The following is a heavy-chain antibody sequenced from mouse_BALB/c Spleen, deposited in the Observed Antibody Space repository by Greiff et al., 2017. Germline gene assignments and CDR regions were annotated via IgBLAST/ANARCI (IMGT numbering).Heavy chain of an antibody. CDR1: GFSLTSYD. J-gene: IGHJ3*01. Sequence: VKLVESGPGLVAPSQSLSITCTVSGFSLTSYDISWFRQPPGKGLEWLGVIWTGGGTNYNSAFMSRLSISKDNSKSQVFLNMNWMQTDDTAIYYCVREGYYRDDGFAYWGQGTLVTVSA. CDR2: IWTGGGT. CDR3: VREGYYRDDGFAY. V-gene: IGHV2-9-2*01. D-gene: IGHD2-14*01.